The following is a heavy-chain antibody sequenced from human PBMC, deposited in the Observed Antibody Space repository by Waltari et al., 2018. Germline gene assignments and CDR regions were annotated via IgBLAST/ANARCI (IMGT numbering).Heavy chain of an antibody. V-gene: IGHV3-23*04. Sequence: EVNLVESGGALVQPGGSLRLSCAASGFTFSRYAMNWVRKASGKGLGWVAGISCASANTEYADAVEGRFTISRDISKDTLDLQIHSLRAEDTAIYVCARTPSTGAVYYFDCWGQGTLVSVSS. CDR2: ISCASANT. CDR3: ARTPSTGAVYYFDC. D-gene: IGHD2-8*01. CDR1: GFTFSRYA. J-gene: IGHJ4*02.